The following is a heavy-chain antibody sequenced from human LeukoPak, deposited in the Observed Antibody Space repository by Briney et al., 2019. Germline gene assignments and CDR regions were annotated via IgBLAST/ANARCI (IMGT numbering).Heavy chain of an antibody. CDR2: IYYSGST. CDR3: ARDHRSIQYYDILTGYYGDDAFDI. J-gene: IGHJ3*02. Sequence: SETLSLTCTVSGGSISSYYWSWIRQPPGKGLEWIGCIYYSGSTNYNPSLKSRVTISVDTSKNQFSLKLSSVTAADTAVYYCARDHRSIQYYDILTGYYGDDAFDIWGQGTMVTVSS. V-gene: IGHV4-59*01. CDR1: GGSISSYY. D-gene: IGHD3-9*01.